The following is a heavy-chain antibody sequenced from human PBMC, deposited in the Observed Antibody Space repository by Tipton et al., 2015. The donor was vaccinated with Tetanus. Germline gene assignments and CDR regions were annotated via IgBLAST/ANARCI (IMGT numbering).Heavy chain of an antibody. D-gene: IGHD1-26*01. J-gene: IGHJ4*02. CDR2: ISYSGSA. CDR1: DGFLGTFY. Sequence: TLSLTCTVSDGFLGTFYWTWIRQPPGRGLEWIGYISYSGSAKYNPSLKSRLTISVDTSRAQFSLKLSSVTAADTAVYYCARGGSYHTPPGYWGQGTLVTVSS. CDR3: ARGGSYHTPPGY. V-gene: IGHV4-59*12.